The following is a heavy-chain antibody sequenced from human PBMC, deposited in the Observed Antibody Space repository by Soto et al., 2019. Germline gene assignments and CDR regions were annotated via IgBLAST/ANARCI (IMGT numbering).Heavy chain of an antibody. CDR1: GGSISSGGYS. D-gene: IGHD3-10*01. V-gene: IGHV4-30-2*01. CDR2: IYHSGST. CDR3: ARRITMVRGAYDAFDI. J-gene: IGHJ3*02. Sequence: LCGGSISSGGYSWSWIRQPPGKGLEWIGYIYHSGSTYYNPSLKSRVTISVDRSKNQFSLKLSSVTAADTAVYYCARRITMVRGAYDAFDIWGQGTMVTVSS.